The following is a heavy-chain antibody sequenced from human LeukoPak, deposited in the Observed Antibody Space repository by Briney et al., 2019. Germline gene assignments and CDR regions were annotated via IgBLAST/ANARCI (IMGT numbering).Heavy chain of an antibody. V-gene: IGHV3-74*01. J-gene: IGHJ5*02. D-gene: IGHD2-2*01. Sequence: PGGSLRLSCAASGFTFSTYWMHWVRQAPGKGLVWVSRVSADGSSTTYADSVKGRFTISRDNAKSTLYLQMNSLRAEDTAIYYCARGPISSNPGTWGQGTLVTVSS. CDR3: ARGPISSNPGT. CDR2: VSADGSST. CDR1: GFTFSTYW.